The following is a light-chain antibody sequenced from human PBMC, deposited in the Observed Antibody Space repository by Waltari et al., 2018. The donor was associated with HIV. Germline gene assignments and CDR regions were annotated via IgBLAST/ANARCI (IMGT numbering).Light chain of an antibody. J-gene: IGLJ1*01. CDR2: EVT. V-gene: IGLV2-14*01. CDR3: TSYTSISTLV. Sequence: QSALTQPASVSGSPGQSITIPCTGTSSDIGAYNYVSWYQHHPGKVTKLLIYEVTNRPSGVSHRFSGSKSGNTASLTISGLQAEDEADFYCTSYTSISTLVFGTGTKVTVL. CDR1: SSDIGAYNY.